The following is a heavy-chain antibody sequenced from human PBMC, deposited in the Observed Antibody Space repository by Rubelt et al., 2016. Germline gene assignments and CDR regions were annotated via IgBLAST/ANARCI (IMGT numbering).Heavy chain of an antibody. CDR2: INPNSGGA. J-gene: IGHJ4*02. CDR1: GYTFTGYY. CDR3: ARESSSGWYIDY. V-gene: IGHV1-2*06. D-gene: IGHD6-19*01. Sequence: QVQLVQSGAEVKKPGASVKVSCKASGYTFTGYYMHWVRQAPGQGLEWVGRINPNSGGATYAQKFQGRVTITRDTSSTTAYMELSRLRSDDTAVFYCARESSSGWYIDYWGQGTLVTVSS.